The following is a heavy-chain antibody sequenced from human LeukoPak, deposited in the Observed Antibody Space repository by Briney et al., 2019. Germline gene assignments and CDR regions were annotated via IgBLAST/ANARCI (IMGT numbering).Heavy chain of an antibody. Sequence: SETLSLTCAVSGGSISSYYWSWIRQPAGKGLEWIGRIYTSGSTNYNPSLKSRVTISVDRSKNQFSLKLSSVTAADTAVYYCARDLRIAAAGTSDPDAFDIWGQGTMVTVSS. CDR1: GGSISSYY. CDR2: IYTSGST. D-gene: IGHD6-13*01. J-gene: IGHJ3*02. V-gene: IGHV4-4*07. CDR3: ARDLRIAAAGTSDPDAFDI.